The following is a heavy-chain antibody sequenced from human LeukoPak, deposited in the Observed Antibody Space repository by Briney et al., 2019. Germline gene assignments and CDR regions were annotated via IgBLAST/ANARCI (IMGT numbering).Heavy chain of an antibody. CDR2: INPSGGST. J-gene: IGHJ4*02. V-gene: IGHV1-46*01. CDR1: GYTFTNYP. Sequence: ASVKVSCKASGYTFTNYPMNWVRQAPGQGLEWMGVINPSGGSTNYAQKFQGRVTMTRDTSTSTVYMDLSSLRSEDTAVYYCARDYWASYYSGSGINYWGQGTLVAVSS. D-gene: IGHD3-10*01. CDR3: ARDYWASYYSGSGINY.